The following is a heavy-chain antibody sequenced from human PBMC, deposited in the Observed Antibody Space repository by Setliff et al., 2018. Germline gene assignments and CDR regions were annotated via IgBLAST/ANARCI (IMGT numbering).Heavy chain of an antibody. Sequence: TGGSLRLSCAASGFTFSSYAMHWVRQAPGKGLEWVAVISYDGSNKYCADSVKGRFTISRDNSKNTLYLQMNSLRAEDTAVYYCARARNKYGAFDYWGQGTLVTVSS. J-gene: IGHJ4*02. CDR1: GFTFSSYA. D-gene: IGHD4-17*01. CDR3: ARARNKYGAFDY. CDR2: ISYDGSNK. V-gene: IGHV3-30*04.